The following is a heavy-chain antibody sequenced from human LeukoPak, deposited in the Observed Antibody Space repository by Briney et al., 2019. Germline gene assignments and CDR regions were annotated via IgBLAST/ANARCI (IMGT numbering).Heavy chain of an antibody. Sequence: SETLSLTCTVSGGSISSSSYYWSWIRQPPGKGLEWIGYIYYSGSTNYNPSLKSRVTISVDTSKNQFSLKLSSVTAADTAVYYCARLLGAADWFDPWGQGTLVTVSS. CDR1: GGSISSSSYY. CDR3: ARLLGAADWFDP. D-gene: IGHD3-16*01. V-gene: IGHV4-61*05. J-gene: IGHJ5*02. CDR2: IYYSGST.